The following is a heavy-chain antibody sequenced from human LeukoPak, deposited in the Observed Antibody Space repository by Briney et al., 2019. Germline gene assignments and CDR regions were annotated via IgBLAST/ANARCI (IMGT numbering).Heavy chain of an antibody. Sequence: SVNVSCKASGGTFSSYAISWVRQAPGQGLEWMGGIIPIFGTANYAQKFQGRVTITADESTSTAYMELSSLRSEDTAVYYCASSRPKYYYDSSGYYLGYWGQGTLVTVSS. V-gene: IGHV1-69*01. CDR1: GGTFSSYA. D-gene: IGHD3-22*01. CDR3: ASSRPKYYYDSSGYYLGY. CDR2: IIPIFGTA. J-gene: IGHJ4*02.